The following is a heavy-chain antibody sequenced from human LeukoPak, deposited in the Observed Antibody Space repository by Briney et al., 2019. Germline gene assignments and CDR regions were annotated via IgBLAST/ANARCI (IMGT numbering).Heavy chain of an antibody. CDR1: GFTVSSNY. V-gene: IGHV3-53*05. CDR3: AKDARRFSSLGYYFDY. Sequence: GGSLRLSCAASGFTVSSNYMSWVRQAPGKGLEWVSVIYSGGSTYYADSVKGRFTISRDNSKNTLYLQMNSLRAEDTAVYYCAKDARRFSSLGYYFDYWGQGTLVTVSS. D-gene: IGHD6-13*01. CDR2: IYSGGST. J-gene: IGHJ4*02.